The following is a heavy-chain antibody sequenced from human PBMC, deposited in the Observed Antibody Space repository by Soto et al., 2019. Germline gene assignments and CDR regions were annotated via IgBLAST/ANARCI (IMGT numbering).Heavy chain of an antibody. D-gene: IGHD3-3*01. J-gene: IGHJ4*02. V-gene: IGHV3-33*01. Sequence: GGSLRLSCAASGFTFSSHGMHWVRQAPGKGLEWVAVIWYDGSNKYYADSVKGRFTISRDNSKNTLYLQMNSLRAEDTAVYYCARDPSRFLEWSHRPIDYWGQGTLVTVSS. CDR2: IWYDGSNK. CDR1: GFTFSSHG. CDR3: ARDPSRFLEWSHRPIDY.